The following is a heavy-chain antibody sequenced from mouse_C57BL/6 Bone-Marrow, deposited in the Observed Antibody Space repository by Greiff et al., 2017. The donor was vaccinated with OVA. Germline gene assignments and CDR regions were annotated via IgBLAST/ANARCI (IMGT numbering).Heavy chain of an antibody. CDR3: VRDGGRGAIDY. CDR1: GFTFNTYA. Sequence: DVKLVESGGGLVQPKGSLKLSCAASGFTFNTYAMHWVRQAPGKGLEWVARISSKSSNYATYYAVSVKDRFTISRDDTENMFYMQMNNLKTEDTAMYYCVRDGGRGAIDYGGQGTAVTVSA. CDR2: ISSKSSNYAT. V-gene: IGHV10-3*01. J-gene: IGHJ4*01.